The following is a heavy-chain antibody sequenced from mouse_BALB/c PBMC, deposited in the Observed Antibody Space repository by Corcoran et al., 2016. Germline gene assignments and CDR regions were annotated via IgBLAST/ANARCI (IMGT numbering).Heavy chain of an antibody. CDR3: ARPYYGYGFAY. CDR1: GYTFTSYV. V-gene: IGHV1S136*01. CDR2: INPYNDGT. J-gene: IGHJ3*01. D-gene: IGHD1-2*01. Sequence: EVQLQQSGPELVKPGASVKMSCKASGYTFTSYVMLWVKQKPGQGLEWIGYINPYNDGTKYNEKFKGKATLTSDKSSSTAYLELRSLTSEDCAVYYSARPYYGYGFAYWGQGTLVTVSA.